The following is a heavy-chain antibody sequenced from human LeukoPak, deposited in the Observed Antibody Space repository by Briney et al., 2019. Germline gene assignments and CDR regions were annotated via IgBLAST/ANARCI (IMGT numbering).Heavy chain of an antibody. CDR1: GYTYSSYE. Sequence: PGGTLRLSCAASGYTYSSYEMNWVRQAPGKGLEWGSYLSSRGSTIYYADSVKGRFTISRDNAKNSLYLQMNSLRAEDTAVDYCAIDGVSYYYDSSGGYYFDYWGQGTLVTVSS. J-gene: IGHJ4*02. V-gene: IGHV3-48*03. CDR2: LSSRGSTI. CDR3: AIDGVSYYYDSSGGYYFDY. D-gene: IGHD3-22*01.